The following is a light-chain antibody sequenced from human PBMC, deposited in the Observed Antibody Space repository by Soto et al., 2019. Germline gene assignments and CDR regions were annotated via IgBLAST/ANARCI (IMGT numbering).Light chain of an antibody. CDR1: QGIDTS. J-gene: IGKJ1*01. Sequence: DSLLTQSPSSLSASVGDRVTIHCRASQGIDTSLAWYQQKPGKAPKLLIYAASNFQSGVPSRFSGSGSGTEFTLTISSLQPDDFATYYCQHYNSYSEAFGQGTKVDI. CDR2: AAS. V-gene: IGKV1-9*01. CDR3: QHYNSYSEA.